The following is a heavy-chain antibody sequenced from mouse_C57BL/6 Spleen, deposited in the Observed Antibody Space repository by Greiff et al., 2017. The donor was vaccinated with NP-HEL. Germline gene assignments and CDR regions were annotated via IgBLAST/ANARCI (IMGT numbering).Heavy chain of an antibody. J-gene: IGHJ2*01. CDR3: ARCGYYGSSADD. CDR1: GYTFTSYW. D-gene: IGHD1-1*01. Sequence: VQLQQPGAELVKPGASVKMSCKASGYTFTSYWITWVTQRPGQGLEWIGDIYPGSGSTNYNEKFKSKATLTVDTSASTAYMQLISLSSEDSAVYYCARCGYYGSSADDWGQGTTLTVAS. CDR2: IYPGSGST. V-gene: IGHV1-55*01.